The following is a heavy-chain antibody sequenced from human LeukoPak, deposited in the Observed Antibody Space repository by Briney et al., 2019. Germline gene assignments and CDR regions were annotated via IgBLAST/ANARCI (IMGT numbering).Heavy chain of an antibody. V-gene: IGHV4-38-2*01. CDR3: ARVATTTNPPQRPFDY. CDR1: GYSISSGYC. CDR2: IYHSGST. Sequence: SETLSLTCAVSGYSISSGYCWGWIRRPPGKGLEWIGSIYHSGSTYYNPSLKSRVTISVDTSKNQFSLKLSSVTAADTAVYYCARVATTTNPPQRPFDYWGQGTLVTVSS. D-gene: IGHD5-12*01. J-gene: IGHJ4*02.